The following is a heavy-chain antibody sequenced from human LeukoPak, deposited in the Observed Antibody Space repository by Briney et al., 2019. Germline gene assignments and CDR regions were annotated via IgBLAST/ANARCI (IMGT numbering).Heavy chain of an antibody. CDR2: ISSDSTSI. D-gene: IGHD6-19*01. Sequence: GGSLRLPCAASGYTFSSYSMNWVRQAPGKGLEWLSYISSDSTSIYYADSVKGRFTISRDDAKNSLYLQMNSLRVEDTAVYYCARVAVTAPRHWGQGTLVTVSS. V-gene: IGHV3-48*04. CDR1: GYTFSSYS. J-gene: IGHJ1*01. CDR3: ARVAVTAPRH.